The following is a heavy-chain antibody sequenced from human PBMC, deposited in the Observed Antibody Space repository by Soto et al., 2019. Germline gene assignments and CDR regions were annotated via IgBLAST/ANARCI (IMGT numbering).Heavy chain of an antibody. CDR1: GFTVSSNY. D-gene: IGHD2-15*01. CDR3: ARDHQESYCSGGSCYPDAFDI. V-gene: IGHV3-66*01. CDR2: IYSGGST. Sequence: GGSLRLSCAASGFTVSSNYMSWVRQAPGKGLEWVSVIYSGGSTYYADSVKGRFTISRDNSKNTLYLQMNSLRAEDTAVYYCARDHQESYCSGGSCYPDAFDIWGQGTMVTV. J-gene: IGHJ3*02.